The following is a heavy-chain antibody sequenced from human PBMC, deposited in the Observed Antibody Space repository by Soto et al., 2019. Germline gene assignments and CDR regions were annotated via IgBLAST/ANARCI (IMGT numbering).Heavy chain of an antibody. V-gene: IGHV4-59*08. CDR1: GGSISSYY. CDR3: AKHGSVYYYSNMAV. J-gene: IGHJ6*03. Sequence: SETLSLTCTVSGGSISSYYWSWIRQPPGKGLEWIGYIYYSGSTNYNPSLKSRVTISVDTSKSQFSLKLSSVTAADTAVYYCAKHGSVYYYSNMAVGGKGTTVPVSS. D-gene: IGHD5-12*01. CDR2: IYYSGST.